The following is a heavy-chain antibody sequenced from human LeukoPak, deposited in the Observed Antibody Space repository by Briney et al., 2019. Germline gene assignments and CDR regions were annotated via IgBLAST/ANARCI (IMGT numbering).Heavy chain of an antibody. CDR2: ISSSSSTI. Sequence: PGGSLRLSCAASGFTFSSYSMNWVRQAPGKGLEWVSYISSSSSTIYYADSVKGRFTISRDNAKNSLYLQMNSLRDEDTAVYYCARDQGRRGYSYAQRNAFDIWGQGTMVTVSS. CDR1: GFTFSSYS. V-gene: IGHV3-48*02. J-gene: IGHJ3*02. D-gene: IGHD5-18*01. CDR3: ARDQGRRGYSYAQRNAFDI.